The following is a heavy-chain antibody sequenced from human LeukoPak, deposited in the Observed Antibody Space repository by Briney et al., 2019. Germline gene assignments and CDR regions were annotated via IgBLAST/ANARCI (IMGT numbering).Heavy chain of an antibody. J-gene: IGHJ4*02. D-gene: IGHD2-15*01. CDR3: ARDLDGGSYGAFNF. V-gene: IGHV1-69*05. CDR2: IIPIFGTA. CDR1: GGTFSSYA. Sequence: GSSVKVSCKASGGTFSSYAISWGRQAPGQGLEWMGGIIPIFGTANYAQKFQGRVTITTDESTSTAYMELSSLRSEDTAVYYCARDLDGGSYGAFNFWGQGTLVTVSS.